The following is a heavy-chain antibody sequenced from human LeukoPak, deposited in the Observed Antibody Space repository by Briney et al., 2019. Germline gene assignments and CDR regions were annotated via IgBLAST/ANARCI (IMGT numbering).Heavy chain of an antibody. Sequence: SVKVSCKASGGTFSSYAISWVRQAPGQGLEWMGRIIPILGIANYAQKFQGRVTITADKSTSTAYMELSSLRSEDTAVYYCARSYDSSGYYYPYFDYWGQGTLVTVSS. V-gene: IGHV1-69*04. J-gene: IGHJ4*02. D-gene: IGHD3-22*01. CDR3: ARSYDSSGYYYPYFDY. CDR2: IIPILGIA. CDR1: GGTFSSYA.